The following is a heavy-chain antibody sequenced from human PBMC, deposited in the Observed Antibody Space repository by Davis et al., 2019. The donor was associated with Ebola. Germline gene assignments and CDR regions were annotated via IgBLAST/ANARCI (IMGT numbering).Heavy chain of an antibody. CDR2: IYTSGST. D-gene: IGHD6-6*01. CDR1: GSSISSGSYY. V-gene: IGHV4-61*09. J-gene: IGHJ6*02. Sequence: LRLSCTVSGSSISSGSYYWSWIRQPAGKGLEWIGHIYTSGSTNYNPSLKSRVTISVDTSKNQFSLKLSSVTAADTAVYYCARGSSSSLLYYYYGMDVWGQGTTVTVSS. CDR3: ARGSSSSLLYYYYGMDV.